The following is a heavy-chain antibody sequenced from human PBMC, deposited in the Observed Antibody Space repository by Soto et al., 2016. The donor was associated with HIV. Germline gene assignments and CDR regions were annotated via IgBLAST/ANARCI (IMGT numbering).Heavy chain of an antibody. CDR2: IYGSGSS. D-gene: IGHD1-1*01. V-gene: IGHV4-61*02. Sequence: QVQLQESGPGLVKPSQTLSLTCTVSGGSMTSGNNYWSWIRQPAGKGLEWIGRIYGSGSSNYNPSLKSRVTISVDTSKNQFSLKMTSVTAADTAIYYCARDQPFXGVLFVHPGYHYYMTSGQRDHGHVSS. CDR3: ARDQPFXGVLFVHPGYHYYMTS. J-gene: IGHJ6*03. CDR1: GGSMTSGNNY.